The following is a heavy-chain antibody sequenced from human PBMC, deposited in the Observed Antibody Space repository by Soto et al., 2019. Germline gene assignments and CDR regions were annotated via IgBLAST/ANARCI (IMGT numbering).Heavy chain of an antibody. Sequence: EVQLLESGGGLVQPGGSLRLSCAASGFTFSSYAMSWVRQAPGKGLEWVSAISGSGGSTYYADSVKGRFTISRDNSKNTLYLQMNSLRAEDTAVYYCATLPVAYCGGDCVSFDCWGQGTLVTVSS. CDR1: GFTFSSYA. CDR2: ISGSGGST. CDR3: ATLPVAYCGGDCVSFDC. J-gene: IGHJ4*02. D-gene: IGHD2-21*02. V-gene: IGHV3-23*01.